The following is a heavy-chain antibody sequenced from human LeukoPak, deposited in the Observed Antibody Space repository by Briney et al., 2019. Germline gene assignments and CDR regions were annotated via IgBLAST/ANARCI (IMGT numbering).Heavy chain of an antibody. V-gene: IGHV4-39*07. D-gene: IGHD2-15*01. CDR3: ARELLSCSGVTCQSGDY. CDR1: GGSVSSSSYH. J-gene: IGHJ4*02. CDR2: IYYNGAT. Sequence: SETLSLTCTVSGGSVSSSSYHWGWIRQPPGKALEWIGTIYYNGATRYKPSLNSRATISVDTSKNHFSLKLTSMTAADTAVYYCARELLSCSGVTCQSGDYWGQGTLVTVSS.